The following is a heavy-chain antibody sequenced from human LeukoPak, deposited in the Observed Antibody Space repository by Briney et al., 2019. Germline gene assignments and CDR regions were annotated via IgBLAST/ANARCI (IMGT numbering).Heavy chain of an antibody. CDR3: ARERAAAGTRGYFDY. CDR1: GFTVSSNY. J-gene: IGHJ4*02. Sequence: GGSLRLSCAASGFTVSSNYMSWVRQAPGKGLEWLSVIYSGGSTYYADSVKGRFTIPRDNSKNTLFLQMNSLRAEDTAVYYCARERAAAGTRGYFDYWGGGPLVSVSS. D-gene: IGHD6-13*01. CDR2: IYSGGST. V-gene: IGHV3-53*01.